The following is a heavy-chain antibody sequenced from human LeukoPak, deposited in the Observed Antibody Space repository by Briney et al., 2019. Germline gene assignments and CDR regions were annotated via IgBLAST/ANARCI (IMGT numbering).Heavy chain of an antibody. J-gene: IGHJ4*02. CDR1: GGSISSYY. CDR3: ARYVKDIVVVPAAMALDY. V-gene: IGHV4-59*08. Sequence: SETLSLTCTVSGGSISSYYWSWIRQPPGKGLEWIGYIYYSGSTNYNPSLKSRVTISVDTSKNQFSLKLSSVTAADTAVYYCARYVKDIVVVPAAMALDYWGQGTLVTVSS. D-gene: IGHD2-2*01. CDR2: IYYSGST.